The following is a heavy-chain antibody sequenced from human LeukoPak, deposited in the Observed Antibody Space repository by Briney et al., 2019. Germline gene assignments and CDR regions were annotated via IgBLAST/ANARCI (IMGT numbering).Heavy chain of an antibody. CDR1: GFTVSSNY. CDR2: ISSSSSYI. D-gene: IGHD3-10*01. V-gene: IGHV3-21*01. CDR3: ARDLISMIRGVSSLDP. J-gene: IGHJ5*02. Sequence: GGSLRLSCAASGFTVSSNYMSWVRQAPGKGLEWVSSISSSSSYIYYADSVKGRFTISRDNAKNSLYLQMNSLRAEDTAVYYCARDLISMIRGVSSLDPWGQGTLVTVSS.